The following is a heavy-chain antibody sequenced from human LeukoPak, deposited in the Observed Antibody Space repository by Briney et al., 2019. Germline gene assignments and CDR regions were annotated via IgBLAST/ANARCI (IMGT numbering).Heavy chain of an antibody. V-gene: IGHV4-59*01. CDR2: IYYSGYT. CDR3: ARGNSFPEY. J-gene: IGHJ4*02. CDR1: GGSISSYY. D-gene: IGHD4-23*01. Sequence: SETLSLTCTVSGGSISSYYWNWIRQPPGKGLEWIGYIYYSGYTTYNPSLKSRVTMSPDTSKNQLSLKLTSVTAADTAVYYCARGNSFPEYWGQGTLVTVSS.